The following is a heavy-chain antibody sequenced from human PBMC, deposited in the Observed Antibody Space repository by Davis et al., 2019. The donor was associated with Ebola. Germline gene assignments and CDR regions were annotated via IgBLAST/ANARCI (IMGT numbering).Heavy chain of an antibody. CDR3: ARVSDKGFYFDY. CDR2: IYYSGST. V-gene: IGHV4-61*01. D-gene: IGHD2/OR15-2a*01. J-gene: IGHJ4*02. Sequence: PGGSLRLSCTVSGGSVSSGSYYWSWIRQPPGKGLEWIGYIYYSGSTSYNPSLKSRVTISVDTSKNQFSLKLSSVTAADTAVYYCARVSDKGFYFDYWGQGTLVTVSS. CDR1: GGSVSSGSYY.